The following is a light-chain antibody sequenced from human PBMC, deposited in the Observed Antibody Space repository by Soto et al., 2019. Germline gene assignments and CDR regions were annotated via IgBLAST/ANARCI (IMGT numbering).Light chain of an antibody. J-gene: IGLJ1*01. CDR3: SSYSISTAYL. Sequence: GASSDVGGYNYVSWYQLHPGKAPKLMVFEVSNRPSGVSYRFSGSKSGNTASLTISGLQAEDEADYFCSSYSISTAYLFGTGTKVTVL. CDR2: EVS. CDR1: SSDVGGYNY. V-gene: IGLV2-14*01.